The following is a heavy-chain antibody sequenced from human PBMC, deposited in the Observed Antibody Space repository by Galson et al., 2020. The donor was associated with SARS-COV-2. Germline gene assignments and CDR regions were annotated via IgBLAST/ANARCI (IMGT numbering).Heavy chain of an antibody. Sequence: ASVKVSCKVSGYTLTELSMHWVRQAPGKGLEWMGGFDPEDGETIYAQKFQGRVTMTEDTSTDTAYMELSSLRSEDTAVYYCATSSPYCSSTSCHHNWFDPWGQGTLVTVSS. CDR2: FDPEDGET. CDR1: GYTLTELS. J-gene: IGHJ5*02. CDR3: ATSSPYCSSTSCHHNWFDP. D-gene: IGHD2-2*01. V-gene: IGHV1-24*01.